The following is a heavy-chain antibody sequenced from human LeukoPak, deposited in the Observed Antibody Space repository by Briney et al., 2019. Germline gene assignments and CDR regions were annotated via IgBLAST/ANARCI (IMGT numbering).Heavy chain of an antibody. D-gene: IGHD3-16*01. CDR3: ARPIMITSGNAFDI. CDR1: GGTFSSYA. J-gene: IGHJ3*02. V-gene: IGHV1-69*06. CDR2: IIPIFGTA. Sequence: ASVKVSCKASGGTFSSYAISWVRQAPGRGLEWMGGIIPIFGTANYAQKFQGRVTITADKPTSTAYMELSSLRSEDTAVYYCARPIMITSGNAFDIWGQGTMVTVSS.